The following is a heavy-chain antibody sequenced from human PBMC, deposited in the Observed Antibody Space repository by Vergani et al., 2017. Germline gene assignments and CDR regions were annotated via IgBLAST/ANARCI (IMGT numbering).Heavy chain of an antibody. CDR1: GFSFNTSG. J-gene: IGHJ4*02. CDR2: IGYDGRIK. V-gene: IGHV3-30*02. D-gene: IGHD4-17*01. CDR3: AKDGRENSDYGYFDY. Sequence: QVHLVESGGGLVQPGGSLRLYCATSGFSFNTSGAHWVRQAPGKGLEWVAFIGYDGRIKYNVDSVKGRFTISRDTSKKTLSLQMRSLRADDTAVYYCAKDGRENSDYGYFDYWGQGTLVTVSS.